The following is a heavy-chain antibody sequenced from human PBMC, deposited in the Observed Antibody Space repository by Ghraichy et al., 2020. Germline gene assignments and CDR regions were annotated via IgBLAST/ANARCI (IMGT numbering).Heavy chain of an antibody. D-gene: IGHD3-10*01. V-gene: IGHV3-23*01. J-gene: IGHJ2*01. CDR1: GFTFSTYA. CDR3: ARDRFGGYAGWYFDL. CDR2: LSTSGDYT. Sequence: SLRLSCAASGFTFSTYAMTWVRQAPGKGLEWVSVLSTSGDYTYYADSVKGRFTISRDNSKNTLYLQMNSLRAEDAAFYYCARDRFGGYAGWYFDLWGRGTLVTVSS.